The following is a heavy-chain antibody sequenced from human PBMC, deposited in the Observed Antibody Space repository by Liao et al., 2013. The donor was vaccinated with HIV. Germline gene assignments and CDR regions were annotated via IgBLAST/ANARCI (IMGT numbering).Heavy chain of an antibody. V-gene: IGHV4-61*02. CDR2: IYTTGNS. J-gene: IGHJ4*02. CDR3: ARHQGELGLDY. D-gene: IGHD1-26*01. Sequence: QVQLQESGPGLVKPSQTLSLTCTVSGGSISSGSYYWTWIRQPAGKGLEWVGRIYTTGNSNYNPSLKSRVTISLDRSKNQFSLKLSSVTAADTAVYYCARHQGELGLDYWGQGTLLTVSS. CDR1: GGSISSGSYY.